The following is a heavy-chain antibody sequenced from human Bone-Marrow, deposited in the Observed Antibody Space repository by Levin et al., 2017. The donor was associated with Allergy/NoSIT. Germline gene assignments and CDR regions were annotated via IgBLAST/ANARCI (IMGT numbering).Heavy chain of an antibody. CDR2: ISNGGETI. J-gene: IGHJ4*02. Sequence: GGSLRLSCAASGFTFSDFYMSWIRQAPWKGLEWVSYISNGGETIFYADSVKGRFTISRDNAKNSLYLQLNSLRADDTAVYYCARDKAEDDSGTTFDYWGQGTLVTVS. CDR1: GFTFSDFY. CDR3: ARDKAEDDSGTTFDY. D-gene: IGHD3-10*01. V-gene: IGHV3-11*01.